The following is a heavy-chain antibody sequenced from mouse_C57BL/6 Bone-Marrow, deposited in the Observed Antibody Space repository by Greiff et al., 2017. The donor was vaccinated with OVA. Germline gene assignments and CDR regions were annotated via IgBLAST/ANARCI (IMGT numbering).Heavy chain of an antibody. J-gene: IGHJ1*03. CDR2: ISSGSSTI. V-gene: IGHV5-17*01. Sequence: EVKLVESGGGLVKPGGSLTLTCAASGFTFSDYGLHWVRQAPEKGLEWVAYISSGSSTIYSADTVKGRFTISRDNAKNTLFLKMTSLGSEDTAMYYCAGNYYWYFDVWGTGTTVTVSS. CDR1: GFTFSDYG. CDR3: AGNYYWYFDV.